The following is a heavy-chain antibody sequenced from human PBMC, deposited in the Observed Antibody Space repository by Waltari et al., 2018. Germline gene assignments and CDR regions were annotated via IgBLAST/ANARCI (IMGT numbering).Heavy chain of an antibody. CDR1: GGSISSGGYY. V-gene: IGHV4-31*03. J-gene: IGHJ4*02. CDR3: ARGFSRTGPDCDY. D-gene: IGHD1-1*01. Sequence: QVQLQESGPGLVKPSQTLSLTCTVSGGSISSGGYYWSWIRQHPGKGLEWIGYIYYSGSTYYNPTLKGRVTISVDTSKNPFSLKLSSVTAADTAVYYCARGFSRTGPDCDYWGQGTLVTVSS. CDR2: IYYSGST.